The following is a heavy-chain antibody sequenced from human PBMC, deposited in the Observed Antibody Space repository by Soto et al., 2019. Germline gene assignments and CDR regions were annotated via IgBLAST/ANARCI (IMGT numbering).Heavy chain of an antibody. CDR2: ISGSGGSK. V-gene: IGHV3-23*01. J-gene: IGHJ4*02. D-gene: IGHD2-15*01. CDR3: AAGYCSGGSCYSNTFDY. Sequence: GGSLRLSCAASGFTFSSYAMSWVRQAPGKGLEWVSAISGSGGSKYYADSVKGRFTISRDNSQNTLYLQMNSLRAEDTAVYYCAAGYCSGGSCYSNTFDYWGQGTLVTVSS. CDR1: GFTFSSYA.